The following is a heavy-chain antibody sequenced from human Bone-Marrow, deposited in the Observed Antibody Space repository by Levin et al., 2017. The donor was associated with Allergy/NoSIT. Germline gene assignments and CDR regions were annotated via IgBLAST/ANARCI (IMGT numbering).Heavy chain of an antibody. CDR1: GFTFSSFW. V-gene: IGHV3-7*01. CDR3: VSSIAGRLSH. J-gene: IGHJ4*02. Sequence: GGSLRLSCGGSGFTFSSFWMSWVRQAPGKGLEWVANIASDGSAKNYVDSVKGRFTISRDNAQNSLYLQMNSLRAEDTAVYYCVSSIAGRLSHWGQGTLVTVSS. D-gene: IGHD6-6*01. CDR2: IASDGSAK.